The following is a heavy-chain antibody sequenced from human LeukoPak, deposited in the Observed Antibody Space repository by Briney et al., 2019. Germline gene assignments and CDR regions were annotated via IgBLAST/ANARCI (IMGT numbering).Heavy chain of an antibody. V-gene: IGHV3-23*01. Sequence: GGSLRLSCEASGFLFRAYAMSWVRQAPGKGLEWLSTITITDGGAYYIDSVKGRFTMSGDNSKNTLYLQMNSLRAEDTAVYYCAREAWRPYLDYWGQGTPVTVSS. CDR3: AREAWRPYLDY. D-gene: IGHD3-3*01. CDR2: ITITDGGA. CDR1: GFLFRAYA. J-gene: IGHJ4*02.